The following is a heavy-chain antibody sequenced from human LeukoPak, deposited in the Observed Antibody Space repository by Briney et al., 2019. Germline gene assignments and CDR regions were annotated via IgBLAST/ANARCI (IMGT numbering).Heavy chain of an antibody. D-gene: IGHD3-3*02. Sequence: GGSLRLSCAASGFTFSSYWMSWVRQAPGKGLEWVANIKQDGSEKYYVDSVKGRFTISRDNAKNSLYLQMNSLRAEDAAVYYCASTTLAGSRDVWGQGTTVTVSS. CDR3: ASTTLAGSRDV. CDR1: GFTFSSYW. J-gene: IGHJ6*02. V-gene: IGHV3-7*01. CDR2: IKQDGSEK.